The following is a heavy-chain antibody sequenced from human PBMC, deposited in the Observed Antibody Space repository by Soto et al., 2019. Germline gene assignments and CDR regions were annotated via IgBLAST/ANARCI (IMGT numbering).Heavy chain of an antibody. CDR1: GGSIRSGGYY. CDR2: IYYSGST. V-gene: IGHV4-31*03. D-gene: IGHD3-22*01. J-gene: IGHJ2*01. CDR3: AGTESSGYYYWYFDV. Sequence: QVQLQEAGPGLVKPSQTLSLTCTVSGGSIRSGGYYWSWIRQHPGKVLEWIGYIYYSGSTYYNPSLKSRVTISVDTSKNQFSLELSSVTAADTAVFYCAGTESSGYYYWYFDVWGRGTLVTVSS.